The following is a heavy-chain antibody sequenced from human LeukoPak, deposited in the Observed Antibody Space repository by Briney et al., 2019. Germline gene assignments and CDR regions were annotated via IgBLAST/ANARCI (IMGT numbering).Heavy chain of an antibody. CDR3: ARDIYWYFDL. CDR2: ISGSGDIT. CDR1: GFTFSSSY. J-gene: IGHJ2*01. V-gene: IGHV3-23*01. Sequence: GGSLRLSCAASGFTFSSSYMGWVRQAPGKGLEWVSEISGSGDITFYPDSVKGRFTISRDNSKGTVYMQMNSLRDEDTAVYYCARDIYWYFDLWGRGTLVTVSS.